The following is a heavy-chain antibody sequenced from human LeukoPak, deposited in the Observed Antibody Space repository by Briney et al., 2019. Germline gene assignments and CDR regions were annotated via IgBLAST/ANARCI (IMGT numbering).Heavy chain of an antibody. Sequence: GESLKISCQASGYTFTTYWIGWVRQLPGKGLEWMGVIYPGDSDTTYSPSFEGQVTISADKSISAAYLQWSSLKASDTAIHYCARRGGSFRDDAFDIWGQGTMVTVSS. V-gene: IGHV5-51*01. CDR3: ARRGGSFRDDAFDI. J-gene: IGHJ3*02. CDR2: IYPGDSDT. D-gene: IGHD1-26*01. CDR1: GYTFTTYW.